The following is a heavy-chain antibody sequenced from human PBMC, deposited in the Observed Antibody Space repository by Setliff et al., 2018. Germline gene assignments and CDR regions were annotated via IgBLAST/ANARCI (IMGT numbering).Heavy chain of an antibody. Sequence: ASATLSLTCAVSGFSITNGYYWGWIRQSPGRGLEWIANIFQSGITFYNPSLTSRVTMSLDTSTNQFSLKLRSVTAADTAVYYCARLGGLLVATMPFDYWGQGIPVTVSS. CDR3: ARLGGLLVATMPFDY. J-gene: IGHJ4*02. V-gene: IGHV4-38-2*01. CDR2: IFQSGIT. CDR1: GFSITNGYY. D-gene: IGHD5-12*01.